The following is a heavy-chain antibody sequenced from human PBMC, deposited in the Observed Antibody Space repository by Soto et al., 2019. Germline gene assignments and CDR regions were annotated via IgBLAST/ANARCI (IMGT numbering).Heavy chain of an antibody. J-gene: IGHJ4*02. CDR1: GFTFGNYD. V-gene: IGHV3-23*01. Sequence: EVQLLESGGGLIQPGGSLRLSCAASGFTFGNYDMSWVRQAPGEGLGWVSGIRGSGDTYYADSFQGRFIISRDNSENTVYLQMISLRAEDTAVYYCATISWSGVRFGCYWGQGTLVTVSS. CDR2: IRGSGDT. CDR3: ATISWSGVRFGCY. D-gene: IGHD3-10*01.